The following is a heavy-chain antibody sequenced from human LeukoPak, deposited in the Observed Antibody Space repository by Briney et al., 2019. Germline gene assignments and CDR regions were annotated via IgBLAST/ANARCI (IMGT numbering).Heavy chain of an antibody. CDR2: IYPGDSDT. V-gene: IGHV5-51*01. D-gene: IGHD6-13*01. CDR3: VRFGLTSSLDY. Sequence: GESLKISCKGSGYSFTSYWIGWVRQLPGKGLEWMGIIYPGDSDTRYSPSFQGQVTISADKSISTAYLQLSGLRASDTAIYYCVRFGLTSSLDYWGQGTLVTVSS. J-gene: IGHJ4*02. CDR1: GYSFTSYW.